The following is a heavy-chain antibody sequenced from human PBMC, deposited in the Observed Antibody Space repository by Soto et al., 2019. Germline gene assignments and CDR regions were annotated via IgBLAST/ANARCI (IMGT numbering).Heavy chain of an antibody. V-gene: IGHV4-59*01. Sequence: QVHLQESGPGLLKPSETLSLTCNVSGVSITGYYWSWIRQPPGKGLEWIGYIYYTGRSQYSPSLKSRVAISVETSKTQFSLSLNSVTSTDTAVYYCARGRRWDGGGWGFDHWGRGALVTVSS. D-gene: IGHD1-26*01. CDR2: IYYTGRS. J-gene: IGHJ4*02. CDR1: GVSITGYY. CDR3: ARGRRWDGGGWGFDH.